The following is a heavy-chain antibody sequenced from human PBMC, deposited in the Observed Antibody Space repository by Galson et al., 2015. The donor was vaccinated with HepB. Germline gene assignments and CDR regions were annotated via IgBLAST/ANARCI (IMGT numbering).Heavy chain of an antibody. Sequence: SLRLSCAASGFTFSSYGMHWVRQAPGKGLEWVAFIRYDGSNKYYADSVKGRFTISRDNSKNTLYLQMNSLRAEDTAVYYCAKDSSSGWLGGYYYYGMDVWGQGTTVTVSS. CDR1: GFTFSSYG. D-gene: IGHD6-19*01. CDR3: AKDSSSGWLGGYYYYGMDV. J-gene: IGHJ6*02. CDR2: IRYDGSNK. V-gene: IGHV3-30*02.